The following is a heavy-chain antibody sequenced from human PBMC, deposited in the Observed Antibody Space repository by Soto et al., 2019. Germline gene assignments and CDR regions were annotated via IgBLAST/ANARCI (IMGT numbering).Heavy chain of an antibody. V-gene: IGHV3-9*01. J-gene: IGHJ6*02. D-gene: IGHD2-2*01. CDR2: ISWNSGGI. CDR3: AKDTRGYYYYAMDV. CDR1: GFTFDDYA. Sequence: PVGSLRLSCAAPGFTFDDYAMHWVRQAPGKGLEWVSGISWNSGGIHYADSVKGRFTISRDNAKNSLYLQMNSLRAEDTALYYCAKDTRGYYYYAMDVWGQGTTVTVSS.